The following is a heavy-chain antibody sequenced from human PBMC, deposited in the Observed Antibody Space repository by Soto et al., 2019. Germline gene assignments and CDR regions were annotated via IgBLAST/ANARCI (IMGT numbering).Heavy chain of an antibody. CDR1: GFPLSTYG. Sequence: EVQLLESGGGLAQPGGSLRLSCAASGFPLSTYGMTWVRQAPGKGLEWVSAITGTGGNTYYVDSVKGRFTSSRDNSKNMLYLQVNSLRVEDTAVYYCARIRGYWYGLDVWGQGTTVTVSS. CDR3: ARIRGYWYGLDV. V-gene: IGHV3-23*01. J-gene: IGHJ6*02. CDR2: ITGTGGNT.